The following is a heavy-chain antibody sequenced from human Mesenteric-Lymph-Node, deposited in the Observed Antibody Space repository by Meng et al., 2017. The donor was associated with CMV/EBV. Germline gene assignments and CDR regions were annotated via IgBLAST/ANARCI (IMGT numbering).Heavy chain of an antibody. D-gene: IGHD5-12*01. CDR2: IWDDGSNE. Sequence: SGFPFSNYGMHWVRQAPGKGLEWVAVIWDDGSNEYYVDSVKGRFTISRDNSKNTLYLQMNSLRAEDTAVYYCARDGGYSGYDYSFDYWGQGTLVTVSS. V-gene: IGHV3-33*01. J-gene: IGHJ4*02. CDR1: GFPFSNYG. CDR3: ARDGGYSGYDYSFDY.